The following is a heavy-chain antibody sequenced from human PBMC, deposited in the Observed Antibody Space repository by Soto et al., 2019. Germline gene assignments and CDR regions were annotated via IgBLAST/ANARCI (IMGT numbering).Heavy chain of an antibody. CDR2: IYYSGST. CDR1: GGSISSGGYY. V-gene: IGHV4-31*03. J-gene: IGHJ4*02. D-gene: IGHD5-12*01. Sequence: SETLSLTCTVSGGSISSGGYYWSWIRQHPGKGLEWIGYIYYSGSTYYNPSLKSRVTISVDTSKNQFSLKLSSVTAADTAVYYCARDGSYSDYNFAHGIHLWSFDFWGPGALVTVYS. CDR3: ARDGSYSDYNFAHGIHLWSFDF.